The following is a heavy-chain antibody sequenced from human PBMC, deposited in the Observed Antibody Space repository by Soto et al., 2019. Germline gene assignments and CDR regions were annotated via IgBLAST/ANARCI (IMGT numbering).Heavy chain of an antibody. J-gene: IGHJ4*02. CDR2: ISAYNGNT. CDR3: ARGGTPIDS. V-gene: IGHV1-18*01. CDR1: GYTFTNFG. D-gene: IGHD3-16*01. Sequence: QVQLVQSGAEVKKPGASVKVSCKTSGYTFTNFGLSWVRQAPGQGLEWMGWISAYNGNTNYAQNFQGRVTMTTDTTPSTAYMELRSLRSDDTSVYYCARGGTPIDSWGQGTLSTVSS.